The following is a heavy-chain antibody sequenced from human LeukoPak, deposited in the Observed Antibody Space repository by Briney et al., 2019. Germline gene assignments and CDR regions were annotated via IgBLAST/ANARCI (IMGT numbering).Heavy chain of an antibody. J-gene: IGHJ5*02. CDR2: ISSGSTTI. CDR1: GFTFSSYS. CDR3: ARKNDYDSSGYHNWFDP. V-gene: IGHV3-48*02. D-gene: IGHD3-22*01. Sequence: GGSLRLSCAASGFTFSSYSMNWVRQAPGKGLEWLSYISSGSTTIYYADSVKGRFPISRDNARNSLYLHMNSLRDEDTAVYYCARKNDYDSSGYHNWFDPWGQGTLVTVSS.